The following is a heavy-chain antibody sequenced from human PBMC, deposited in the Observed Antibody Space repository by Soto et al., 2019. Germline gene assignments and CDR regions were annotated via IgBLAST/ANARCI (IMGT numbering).Heavy chain of an antibody. V-gene: IGHV3-30*18. CDR2: ISYDGSNK. Sequence: GGSLRLSCAASGFTFSSYGMHWVRQAPGKGLEWVAVISYDGSNKYYADSVKGRFTISRDNSKNTLYLQMNSLRAEDTAVYYCAKVYISGAYYYCYMDVWGKGTTVPVSS. CDR3: AKVYISGAYYYCYMDV. CDR1: GFTFSSYG. J-gene: IGHJ6*03. D-gene: IGHD4-17*01.